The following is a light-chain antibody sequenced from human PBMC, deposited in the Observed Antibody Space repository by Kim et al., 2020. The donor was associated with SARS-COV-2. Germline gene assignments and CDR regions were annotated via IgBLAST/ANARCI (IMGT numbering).Light chain of an antibody. J-gene: IGKJ4*01. CDR1: QSVSRN. V-gene: IGKV3-15*01. CDR2: GAC. CDR3: QQYDNWPPLT. Sequence: SPGERATLSCRASQSVSRNLAWYQQKPGQAPRLLIYGACTTATGIPARFSGSGSGTEFTLAISSLQSEDSAVYYCQQYDNWPPLTVGGGTKVDIK.